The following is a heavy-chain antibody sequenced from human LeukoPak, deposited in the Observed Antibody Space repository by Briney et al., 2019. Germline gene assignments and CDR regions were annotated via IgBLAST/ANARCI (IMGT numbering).Heavy chain of an antibody. V-gene: IGHV3-13*01. D-gene: IGHD1-26*01. CDR3: ARAEYSGSYLMGLVY. J-gene: IGHJ4*02. Sequence: GGSLRLSCAASGFTFSSYDMHWVRQATGKGLEWVSAIGTAGDTYYPGSVKGRFTISRENAKNSLYLQMSSLRAGDTAVYYCARAEYSGSYLMGLVYWGQGTLVTVSS. CDR2: IGTAGDT. CDR1: GFTFSSYD.